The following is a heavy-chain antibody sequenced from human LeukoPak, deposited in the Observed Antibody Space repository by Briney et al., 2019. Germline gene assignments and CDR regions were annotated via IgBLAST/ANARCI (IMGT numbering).Heavy chain of an antibody. CDR1: GFTFSSYW. J-gene: IGHJ6*03. Sequence: PGGSLRLSCAASGFTFSSYWMSWVRQAPGKGLEWVTNIKQDGSEKYYVDSVKGRFTISRDNAKNSLYLQMNSLRAEDTAVYYCARGRVAGKAAALPYYYYYYYMDVWGKGTTVTVSS. CDR2: IKQDGSEK. CDR3: ARGRVAGKAAALPYYYYYYYMDV. V-gene: IGHV3-7*01. D-gene: IGHD6-13*01.